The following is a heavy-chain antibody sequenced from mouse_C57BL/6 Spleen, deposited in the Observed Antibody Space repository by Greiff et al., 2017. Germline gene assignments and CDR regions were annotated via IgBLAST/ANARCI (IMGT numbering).Heavy chain of an antibody. V-gene: IGHV1-26*01. Sequence: EVKLQQSGPELVKPGASVQISCKASGYTFTDYYMNWVKQSHGKSLEWIGDINPNNGGTSYNQKFKGKATLTVDKSSSTAYMELRSLTSEDSAVYYCARGGAYYSKGPYCDDWGKGTTLTVSS. CDR1: GYTFTDYY. D-gene: IGHD2-5*01. CDR3: ARGGAYYSKGPYCDD. J-gene: IGHJ2*01. CDR2: INPNNGGT.